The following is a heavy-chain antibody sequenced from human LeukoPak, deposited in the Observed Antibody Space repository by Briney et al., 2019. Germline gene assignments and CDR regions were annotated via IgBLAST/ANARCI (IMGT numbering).Heavy chain of an antibody. V-gene: IGHV1-18*01. J-gene: IGHJ5*02. Sequence: GASVKVSCKASGYTFTSYGISWVRQAPGQGLEWMGWISAYNGNTNYAQSLQGRVTMTTDTSTSTAYMELRSLRSDDTAVYYCARDMYYYSRTGFDPWGQGTLVTVSS. CDR3: ARDMYYYSRTGFDP. D-gene: IGHD3-10*01. CDR2: ISAYNGNT. CDR1: GYTFTSYG.